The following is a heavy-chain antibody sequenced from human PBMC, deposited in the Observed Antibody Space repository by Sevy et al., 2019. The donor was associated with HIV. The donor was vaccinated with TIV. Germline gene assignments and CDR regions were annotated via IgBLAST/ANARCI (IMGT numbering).Heavy chain of an antibody. J-gene: IGHJ4*02. CDR2: IYIGGST. D-gene: IGHD3-3*01. CDR1: GFAVSSNF. V-gene: IGHV3-53*01. Sequence: GGSLRLSCAASGFAVSSNFMSWVRQAPGKGLEWVSVIYIGGSTYYADSVKGRFTTSRDNSKNTLYLQMNSLRAEDTAVYYCARGKHISDYYGSFDYWGQGTLVTVSS. CDR3: ARGKHISDYYGSFDY.